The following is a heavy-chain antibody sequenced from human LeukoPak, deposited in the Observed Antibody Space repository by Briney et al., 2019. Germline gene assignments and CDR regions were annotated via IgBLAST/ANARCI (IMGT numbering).Heavy chain of an antibody. CDR2: IYTSGST. Sequence: PSENLSLTCTVSGGSISSYYWSWIRQPAGKGLEWIGRIYTSGSTNYNPSLKSRVTMSVDTSKNQFSLKLSSVTAADTAVYYCASTVTAPIDAFDIWGQGTMVTVSS. CDR3: ASTVTAPIDAFDI. CDR1: GGSISSYY. D-gene: IGHD4-11*01. J-gene: IGHJ3*02. V-gene: IGHV4-4*07.